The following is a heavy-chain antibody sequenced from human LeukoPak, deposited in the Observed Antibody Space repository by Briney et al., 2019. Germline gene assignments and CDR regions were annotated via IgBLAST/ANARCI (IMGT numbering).Heavy chain of an antibody. D-gene: IGHD3-22*01. CDR1: EYSFTNYW. Sequence: GESLKISCKGSEYSFTNYWIGWVRQMPGKGLEWMGIIYPGDSDTKYSPSLQGQVTISADKSIATAYLQWSSLKASDTAMYYCARLRLGHDNSGAYYAEAFDLWGQGTMVTVSS. J-gene: IGHJ3*01. CDR2: IYPGDSDT. CDR3: ARLRLGHDNSGAYYAEAFDL. V-gene: IGHV5-51*01.